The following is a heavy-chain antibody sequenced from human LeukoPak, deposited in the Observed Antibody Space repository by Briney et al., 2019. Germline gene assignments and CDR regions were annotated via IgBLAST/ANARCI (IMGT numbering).Heavy chain of an antibody. CDR1: GYTFTSYA. J-gene: IGHJ4*02. D-gene: IGHD3-9*01. CDR3: ARGLRYFDWLLSGFDY. V-gene: IGHV7-4-1*02. Sequence: ASVKVSCKASGYTFTSYAVNWVRQAPGQGLEWMGWINTNTGNPTYAQGFTGRFVFSLDTSVSTAYLQISSLKAEDTAVYYRARGLRYFDWLLSGFDYWGQGTLVTVSS. CDR2: INTNTGNP.